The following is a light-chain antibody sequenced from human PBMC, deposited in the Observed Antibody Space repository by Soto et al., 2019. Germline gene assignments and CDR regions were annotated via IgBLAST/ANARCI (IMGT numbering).Light chain of an antibody. CDR1: SSNIGSNT. CDR3: AAWDDSLNGHYV. CDR2: SNN. J-gene: IGLJ1*01. V-gene: IGLV1-44*01. Sequence: QSVLTQPPSASGTPGQRVTISCSGSSSNIGSNTVHWYQQLPGTAPKLLIYSNNQRPSGVPDRFSGSKSGTSASLAISGLQSEDEADYYCAAWDDSLNGHYVFGTGTKLTVL.